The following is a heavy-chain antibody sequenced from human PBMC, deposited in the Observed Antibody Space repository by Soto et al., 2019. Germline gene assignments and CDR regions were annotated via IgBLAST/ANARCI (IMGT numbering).Heavy chain of an antibody. D-gene: IGHD3-22*01. J-gene: IGHJ4*02. Sequence: GASVKVSCKASGYTFTSYDINWVRQATGQGLEWMGWMNPNSGNTGYAQKFQGRVTMTRNTSISTAYMELSSLRSEDTAVYYCAGGFRYYDSSGYYTYFFDYWGQGTLVTVSS. CDR3: AGGFRYYDSSGYYTYFFDY. V-gene: IGHV1-8*01. CDR1: GYTFTSYD. CDR2: MNPNSGNT.